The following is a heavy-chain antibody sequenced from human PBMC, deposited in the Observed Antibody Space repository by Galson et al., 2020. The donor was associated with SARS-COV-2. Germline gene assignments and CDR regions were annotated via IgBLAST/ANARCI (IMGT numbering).Heavy chain of an antibody. V-gene: IGHV1-46*04. CDR1: GYTVISCH. CDR3: AREWGDINSSVFDY. CDR2: TKPSADRT. J-gene: IGHJ4*02. D-gene: IGHD2-21*01. Sequence: SVKVSCKASGYTVISCHIHWGRQAPGQGLEWMGVTKPSADRTAYAQKLPGRGTVTRDISTQTVYTELSSLTSEDTAVYYCAREWGDINSSVFDYWGQGSLVVVSS.